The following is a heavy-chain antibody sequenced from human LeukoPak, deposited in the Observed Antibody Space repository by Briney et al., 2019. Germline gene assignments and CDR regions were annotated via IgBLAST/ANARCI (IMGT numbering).Heavy chain of an antibody. CDR3: ARQGIAVAPFDAFDI. CDR1: GYSFTSYW. CDR2: IYPGDSDT. Sequence: GESLEISCKGSGYSFTSYWIGWVRQMPGKGLEWMGIIYPGDSDTRYSPSFQGQVTISADKSISTAYLQWSSLKASDTAMYYCARQGIAVAPFDAFDIWGQGTMVTVSS. J-gene: IGHJ3*02. V-gene: IGHV5-51*01. D-gene: IGHD6-19*01.